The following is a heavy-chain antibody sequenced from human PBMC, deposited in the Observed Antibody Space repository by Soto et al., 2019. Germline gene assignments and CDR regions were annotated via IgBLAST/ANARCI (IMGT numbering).Heavy chain of an antibody. D-gene: IGHD1-26*01. Sequence: SETLSLTCTVSGGSISSGGYYWSWIRQHPGKGLEWIGYIYYSGSTYYNPSLKSRVTISVDTSKNQFSLKLSSVTAADTAVYYCARGDPEAWEILKYWGQGTPVTVSS. J-gene: IGHJ4*02. CDR2: IYYSGST. V-gene: IGHV4-31*03. CDR3: ARGDPEAWEILKY. CDR1: GGSISSGGYY.